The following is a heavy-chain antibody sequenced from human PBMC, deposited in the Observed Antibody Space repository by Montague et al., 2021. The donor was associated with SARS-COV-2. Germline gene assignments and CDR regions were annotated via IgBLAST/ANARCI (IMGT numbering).Heavy chain of an antibody. Sequence: SETLSLTCTVSGVSVSNRYTHWSWIRQSPGKGLEWIGHIDYGGSPNYSPSPHSRVTISLDTSKNKLSLRLNSATAADTAAYYCASYWQGGSGRGSWGQGTLVTVSS. CDR2: IDYGGSP. CDR1: GVSVSNRYTH. CDR3: ASYWQGGSGRGS. J-gene: IGHJ5*02. D-gene: IGHD3-10*01. V-gene: IGHV4-61*01.